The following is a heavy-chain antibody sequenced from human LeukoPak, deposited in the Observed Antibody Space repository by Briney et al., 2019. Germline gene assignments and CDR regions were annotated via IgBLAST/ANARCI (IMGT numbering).Heavy chain of an antibody. CDR3: ARGGTANSLGGSYYNDY. CDR2: INHSGST. Sequence: SETLSLTCAVYGGSFSGYYWSWIRQPPGKGLEWIGEINHSGSTNYNPSLKSRVTISVDTSKNQFSLKLSSVTAADTAVYYCARGGTANSLGGSYYNDYWGQGTLVTVSS. D-gene: IGHD1-26*01. J-gene: IGHJ4*02. CDR1: GGSFSGYY. V-gene: IGHV4-34*01.